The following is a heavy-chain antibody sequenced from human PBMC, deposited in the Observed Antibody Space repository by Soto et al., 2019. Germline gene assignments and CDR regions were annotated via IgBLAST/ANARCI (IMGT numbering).Heavy chain of an antibody. CDR1: GYTFTSYY. V-gene: IGHV1-46*01. CDR2: INPSGGST. Sequence: ASLKGSLKASGYTFTSYYMHWLRQAPGQGLEWMGIINPSGGSTSYAQKFQGRVTMTRDTSTSTVYMELSSLRSEDTTVYYCARVGYDSSGYYPLYYYGMDVWGQGTTVTVSS. D-gene: IGHD3-22*01. J-gene: IGHJ6*02. CDR3: ARVGYDSSGYYPLYYYGMDV.